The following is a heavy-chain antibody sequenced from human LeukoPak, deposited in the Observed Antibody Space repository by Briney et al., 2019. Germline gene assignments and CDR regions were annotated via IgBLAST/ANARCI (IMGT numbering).Heavy chain of an antibody. D-gene: IGHD6-19*01. Sequence: PSETLSLTCTVSGGSISSYYWSWIRQPPGKGLEWIGYIYYSGSTNYNPSLKSRVTISVDTSKNQFSLKLSSVTAADTAVYYCASLLAVAGTFTFDYWGQGTLVTVSS. V-gene: IGHV4-59*01. CDR1: GGSISSYY. J-gene: IGHJ4*02. CDR3: ASLLAVAGTFTFDY. CDR2: IYYSGST.